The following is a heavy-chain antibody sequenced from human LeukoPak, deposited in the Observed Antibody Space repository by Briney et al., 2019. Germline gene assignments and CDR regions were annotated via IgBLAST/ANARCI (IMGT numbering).Heavy chain of an antibody. CDR1: GFTFSSYS. D-gene: IGHD2-15*01. V-gene: IGHV3-48*01. Sequence: GGSLRLSCAASGFTFSSYSMNWVRQAPGKGLEWVSYISSSSSTIYYADSVKGRFTISRDNAKNSLYLQMNSLRAEDTAVYYCAREVGYCSGGSCAYHAFDIWGQGTMVTVSS. J-gene: IGHJ3*02. CDR3: AREVGYCSGGSCAYHAFDI. CDR2: ISSSSSTI.